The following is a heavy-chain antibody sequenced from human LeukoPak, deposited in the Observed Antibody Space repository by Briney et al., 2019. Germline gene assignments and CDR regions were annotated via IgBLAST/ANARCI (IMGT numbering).Heavy chain of an antibody. Sequence: PSETLSLTCTVSGGSISSGSYYWSWIRQPAGKGLGWIGRIYTSGSTNYNPSLKSRVTISVDTSKNQFSLKLSSVTAADTAVYYCARGSTRFLEWFPYWGQGTLVTVSS. CDR1: GGSISSGSYY. V-gene: IGHV4-61*02. CDR3: ARGSTRFLEWFPY. D-gene: IGHD3-3*01. CDR2: IYTSGST. J-gene: IGHJ4*02.